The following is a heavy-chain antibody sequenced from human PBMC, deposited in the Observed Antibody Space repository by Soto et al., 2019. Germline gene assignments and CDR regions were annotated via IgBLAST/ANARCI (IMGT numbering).Heavy chain of an antibody. J-gene: IGHJ6*02. D-gene: IGHD4-4*01. CDR3: ARDQYSTQTYYYYGMDV. V-gene: IGHV3-33*01. Sequence: PGGSLRLSCAASGFTFSSYGMHWVRQAPGKGLEWVAVIWYDGSNKYYADSVKGRFTISRDNSKNTLYLQMNSLRAEDTAVYYCARDQYSTQTYYYYGMDVWGQGTTVTVSS. CDR2: IWYDGSNK. CDR1: GFTFSSYG.